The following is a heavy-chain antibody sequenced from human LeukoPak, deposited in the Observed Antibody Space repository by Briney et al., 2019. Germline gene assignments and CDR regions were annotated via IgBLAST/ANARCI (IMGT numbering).Heavy chain of an antibody. V-gene: IGHV3-15*01. D-gene: IGHD2-15*01. J-gene: IGHJ3*02. CDR1: GFTFSNVW. CDR2: IKSKIDGGTT. Sequence: GGSLRLSCAVSGFTFSNVWMSWVRQAPGKGLEWVGRIKSKIDGGTTDYAAPVKGRFTISRDDSESTLSLQMNSLRAEDTAVYYCARVKYCSAGSCYAAFDIWGQGTMVTVSS. CDR3: ARVKYCSAGSCYAAFDI.